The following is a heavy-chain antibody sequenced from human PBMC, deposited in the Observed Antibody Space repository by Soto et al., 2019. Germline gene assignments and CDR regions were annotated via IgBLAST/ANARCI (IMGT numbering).Heavy chain of an antibody. CDR2: IYYSGST. CDR3: ARSEVTARGPNRFQP. Sequence: TLSLTCTVSGGSISSYYWSWIRQPPGKGLEWIGYIYYSGSTNYNPSLKSRVTISVDTSKNQFSLKLSSVTAADTAVYYCARSEVTARGPNRFQPSCQATLVTVSS. V-gene: IGHV4-59*01. D-gene: IGHD4-4*01. CDR1: GGSISSYY. J-gene: IGHJ5*02.